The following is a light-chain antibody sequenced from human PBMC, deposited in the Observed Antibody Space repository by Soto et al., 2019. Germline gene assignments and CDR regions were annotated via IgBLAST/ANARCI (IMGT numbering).Light chain of an antibody. Sequence: EIVLTQSPATLSLSPWERATLSCRASQTVSSSLAWYQQKPGQAPRLLIYEASNRATGIPARFSGSGSGTDFTLTISSLEPEDFAVYYCQQRSNWPPITFGQGTRLEIK. CDR3: QQRSNWPPIT. CDR1: QTVSSS. J-gene: IGKJ5*01. V-gene: IGKV3-11*01. CDR2: EAS.